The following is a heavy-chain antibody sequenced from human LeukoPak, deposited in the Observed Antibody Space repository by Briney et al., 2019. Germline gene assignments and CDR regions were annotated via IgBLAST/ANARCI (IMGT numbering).Heavy chain of an antibody. CDR1: GGTFSSYA. D-gene: IGHD1-26*01. Sequence: ASVKVSCKASGGTFSSYAISWVRQAPGQGLEWMGGIIPIFGTANYAQKFQGRVTITADKSTSTAYMELSSLRSEDTAVYYCARTGWELARADYYYMDVWGKGTTVTVSS. CDR3: ARTGWELARADYYYMDV. J-gene: IGHJ6*03. CDR2: IIPIFGTA. V-gene: IGHV1-69*06.